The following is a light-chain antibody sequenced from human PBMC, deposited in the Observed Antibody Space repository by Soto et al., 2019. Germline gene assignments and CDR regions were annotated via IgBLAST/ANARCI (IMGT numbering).Light chain of an antibody. V-gene: IGKV3-11*01. J-gene: IGKJ3*01. Sequence: PGERATLSCRASQSVGSYLAWYQQKPDQAPRLLIYDASIRATGIPARFSGSGSGTAFTLTISSLEPEDCAVYYCQLRSNWLFTFGPGTKVDFK. CDR3: QLRSNWLFT. CDR2: DAS. CDR1: QSVGSY.